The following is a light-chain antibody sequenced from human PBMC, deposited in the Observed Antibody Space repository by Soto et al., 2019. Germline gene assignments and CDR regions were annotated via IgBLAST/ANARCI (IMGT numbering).Light chain of an antibody. CDR2: EGY. CDR3: CSSASNRRL. V-gene: IGLV2-23*01. J-gene: IGLJ2*01. CDR1: STDVGRYDL. Sequence: QSALTQPASVSGSPGQSVTISCTGTSTDVGRYDLVSWFQQHPGKAPKLMIYEGYKRPSGVSNRFSGSKSGNTASLTISGLQADDEAVYYCCSSASNRRLFGGGTKLTVL.